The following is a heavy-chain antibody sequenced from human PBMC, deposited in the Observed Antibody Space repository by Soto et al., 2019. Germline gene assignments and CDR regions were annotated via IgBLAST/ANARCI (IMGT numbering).Heavy chain of an antibody. J-gene: IGHJ6*02. Sequence: PGGSLRLSCAASGFTFRSYGMHWVRQAPGKGLEWVAVIWYDGSNKYYADSVKGRFTISRDNAKNSPYLQMNSLRAEDTAVYYCAKRKEVYYYGMDVWGQGTLVTVSS. V-gene: IGHV3-33*03. CDR3: AKRKEVYYYGMDV. CDR2: IWYDGSNK. CDR1: GFTFRSYG.